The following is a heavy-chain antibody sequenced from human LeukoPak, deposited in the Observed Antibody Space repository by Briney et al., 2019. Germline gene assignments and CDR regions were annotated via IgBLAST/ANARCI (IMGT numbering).Heavy chain of an antibody. J-gene: IGHJ5*02. V-gene: IGHV1-24*01. CDR3: ATSFRRYCSSTSCYVGWFDP. CDR1: GYTLTELS. Sequence: GASVKVSCKVSGYTLTELSMHWVRQAPGKGLEWMGGFDPEDGEIIYAQKFRGRVTMTEDTSTDTAYMEVSSLRSEDTAVYYCATSFRRYCSSTSCYVGWFDPWGQGTLVTVSS. D-gene: IGHD2-2*01. CDR2: FDPEDGEI.